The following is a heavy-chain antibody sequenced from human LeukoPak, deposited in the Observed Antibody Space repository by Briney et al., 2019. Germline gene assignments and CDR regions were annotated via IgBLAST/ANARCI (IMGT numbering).Heavy chain of an antibody. CDR1: GGSISSYY. CDR2: IYYSGST. D-gene: IGHD1-14*01. V-gene: IGHV4-59*01. CDR3: ARSVYPKLFDY. J-gene: IGHJ4*02. Sequence: SETLFLTCTVSGGSISSYYWSWIRQPPGKGLEWIGYIYYSGSTNYNPSLKSRVTISVDTSKNQFSLKLSSVTAADTAVYYCARSVYPKLFDYWGQGTLVTVSS.